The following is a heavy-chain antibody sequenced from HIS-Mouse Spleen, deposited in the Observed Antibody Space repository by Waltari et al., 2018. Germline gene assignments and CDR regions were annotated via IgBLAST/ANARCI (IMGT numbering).Heavy chain of an antibody. J-gene: IGHJ2*01. CDR2: IKKDGREK. CDR3: ARDLYWYFDL. Sequence: EVQLVESGGGLVQPGGSLRLSCAASGFTFSSYWMSWVRQAPGRGMGWVANIKKDGREKYYVDSVKGRFTISRDNAKNSLYLQMNSLRAEDTAVYYCARDLYWYFDLWGRGTLVTVSS. V-gene: IGHV3-7*01. CDR1: GFTFSSYW.